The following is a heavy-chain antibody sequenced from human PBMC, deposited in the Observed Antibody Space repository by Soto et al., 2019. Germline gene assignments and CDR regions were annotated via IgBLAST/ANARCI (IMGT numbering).Heavy chain of an antibody. J-gene: IGHJ4*02. CDR3: ARDPHRIAAAGTAFDY. D-gene: IGHD6-13*01. V-gene: IGHV3-21*01. CDR2: ISSSSSYI. Sequence: EVQLVESGGGLVKPGGSLRLSCAASGFTFSSYSMNWVRQAPGKGLEWVSSISSSSSYIYYADSVKGRFTISRDNSKNTLYLQMNSLRAEDTAVYYCARDPHRIAAAGTAFDYWGQGTLVTVSS. CDR1: GFTFSSYS.